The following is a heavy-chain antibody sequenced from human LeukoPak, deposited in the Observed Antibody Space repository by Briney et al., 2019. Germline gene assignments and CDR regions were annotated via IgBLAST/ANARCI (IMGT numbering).Heavy chain of an antibody. D-gene: IGHD5-24*01. Sequence: ASVKVSCKASGGSFSSYAINWVPQAPGQGLEWMGGIIPIFGTANYAQKFQGRVTITADESTSTAYMELSSLRSEDTAVYYCAKDGYNLDYYYYMDVWGKGTTVTVSS. V-gene: IGHV1-69*01. J-gene: IGHJ6*03. CDR1: GGSFSSYA. CDR3: AKDGYNLDYYYYMDV. CDR2: IIPIFGTA.